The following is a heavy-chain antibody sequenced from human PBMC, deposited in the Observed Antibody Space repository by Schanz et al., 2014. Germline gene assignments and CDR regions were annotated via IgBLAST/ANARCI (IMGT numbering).Heavy chain of an antibody. CDR2: ISNDGSIK. V-gene: IGHV3-30-3*01. Sequence: QAQLLQFGGGVVQPGRSLRLSCAASGFTFSSYAMHWVRQAPGKGLEWVALISNDGSIKYYADSVEGRFTISRDNSKNTLYLQMNSLRAEDTAVYYCAKDLLYGAPMPLNHLDYWGQGTLVTVSS. CDR3: AKDLLYGAPMPLNHLDY. J-gene: IGHJ4*02. D-gene: IGHD2-2*01. CDR1: GFTFSSYA.